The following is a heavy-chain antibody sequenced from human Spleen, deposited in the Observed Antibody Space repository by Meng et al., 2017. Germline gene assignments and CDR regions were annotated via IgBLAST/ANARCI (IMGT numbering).Heavy chain of an antibody. CDR1: GFTFSTHW. V-gene: IGHV3-48*04. Sequence: GGSLRLSCAASGFTFSTHWMHWVRQAPGKGLEWVAFIISSGNSIYYADSVKGRFTISRDNAKNSLYLQMNSLRAEDTAVYYCARSVGAMYQYDMDVWGQGTTVTVSS. CDR3: ARSVGAMYQYDMDV. J-gene: IGHJ6*02. CDR2: IISSGNSI. D-gene: IGHD1-26*01.